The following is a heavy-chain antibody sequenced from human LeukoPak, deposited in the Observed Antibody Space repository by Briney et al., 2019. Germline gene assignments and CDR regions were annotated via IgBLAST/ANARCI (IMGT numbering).Heavy chain of an antibody. J-gene: IGHJ4*02. CDR3: ARDLASSGYYWD. CDR1: GYIFTNYY. D-gene: IGHD3-22*01. Sequence: GASVKVSCKASGYIFTNYYMHWVRQAPGQGLGWMGIINPSGGSTSYAQKFQGRVTMTRDTSTSTVYMELSSLRSEDTAAYFCARDLASSGYYWDWGQGTLVTVSS. CDR2: INPSGGST. V-gene: IGHV1-46*01.